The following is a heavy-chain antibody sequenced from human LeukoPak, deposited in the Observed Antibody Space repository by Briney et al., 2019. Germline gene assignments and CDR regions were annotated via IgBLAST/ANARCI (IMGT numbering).Heavy chain of an antibody. V-gene: IGHV4-39*07. Sequence: PSETLSPTCTVSGGSISSSSYYWGWIRQPPGKGLEWIGSIYYSGSTYYNPSLKSRVTISVDTSKNQFSLKLSSVTAADTAVYYCASQEPGGGSGWTIDYWGQGTLVTVSS. J-gene: IGHJ4*02. CDR2: IYYSGST. CDR3: ASQEPGGGSGWTIDY. CDR1: GGSISSSSYY. D-gene: IGHD6-19*01.